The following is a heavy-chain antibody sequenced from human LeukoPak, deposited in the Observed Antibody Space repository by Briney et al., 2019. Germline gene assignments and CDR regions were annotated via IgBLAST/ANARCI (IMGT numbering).Heavy chain of an antibody. D-gene: IGHD3-10*02. V-gene: IGHV3-23*01. Sequence: GGSLRLSCAASGFTFSNYSMNWVRQAPGKGLEWISTTNSGGTTTYYAESVKGRFTISRDNFKNALYLQMSSLRVEDTAIYYCAKQSYARSLGEGGPGTLVTVSS. CDR3: AKQSYARSLGE. CDR2: TNSGGTTT. J-gene: IGHJ4*02. CDR1: GFTFSNYS.